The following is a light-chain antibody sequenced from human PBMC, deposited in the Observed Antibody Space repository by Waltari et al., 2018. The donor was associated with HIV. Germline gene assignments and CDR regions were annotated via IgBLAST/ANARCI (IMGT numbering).Light chain of an antibody. CDR1: ISAFGVYHF. CDR2: DVS. V-gene: IGLV2-23*02. CDR3: CSYAGSSTYV. J-gene: IGLJ1*01. Sequence: QSALTQPAPVSGSPGQSITISLPGTISAFGVYHFVSWYQQHPGKAPKLITYDVSKRPSGVSNRFSGSKSGNTASLTISGLQAEDEADYYCCSYAGSSTYVFGTGTKVTVL.